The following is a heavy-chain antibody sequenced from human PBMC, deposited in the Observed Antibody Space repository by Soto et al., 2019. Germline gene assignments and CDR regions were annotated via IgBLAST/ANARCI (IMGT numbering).Heavy chain of an antibody. CDR2: ISGSGGST. Sequence: GGSLRLSCAASGFTFSSYAMSWVRQAPGKGLEWVSAISGSGGSTYYADSVKGRFTISRDNSKNTLYLQMNSLRAEDTAVYYCAKDYDFWSGYFPDVNWFDPWGQGTLVTVSS. V-gene: IGHV3-23*01. CDR1: GFTFSSYA. D-gene: IGHD3-3*01. J-gene: IGHJ5*02. CDR3: AKDYDFWSGYFPDVNWFDP.